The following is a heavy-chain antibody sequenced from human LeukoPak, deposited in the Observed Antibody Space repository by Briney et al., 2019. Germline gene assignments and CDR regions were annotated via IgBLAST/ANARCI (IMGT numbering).Heavy chain of an antibody. V-gene: IGHV3-74*01. Sequence: GGSLRLSCAASGFTFSTSWMSWVRQVPGKGLVWVSHINSDGSWTSYADSVKGRFTISKDNAKNTVYLQMNSLRAEDTAVYYCVSFYETYWGRGTLVTVSS. CDR2: INSDGSWT. CDR1: GFTFSTSW. D-gene: IGHD2/OR15-2a*01. J-gene: IGHJ4*02. CDR3: VSFYETY.